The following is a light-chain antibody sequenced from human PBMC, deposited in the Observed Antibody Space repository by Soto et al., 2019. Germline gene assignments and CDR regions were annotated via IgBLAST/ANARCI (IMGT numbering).Light chain of an antibody. V-gene: IGKV1-9*01. CDR1: QGISVY. J-gene: IGKJ5*01. CDR3: QQYDNIRVT. Sequence: IQLTQSPSSLSSSVGDRVTITCRASQGISVYLAWYQQKPGKAPKLLIYAASTLQSGVPSRFSGSGSGTDFTLTISSLQPEDIATYYCQQYDNIRVTFGQGTRLEIK. CDR2: AAS.